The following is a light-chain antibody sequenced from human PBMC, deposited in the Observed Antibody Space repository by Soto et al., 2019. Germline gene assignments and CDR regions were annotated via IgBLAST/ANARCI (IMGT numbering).Light chain of an antibody. CDR1: QSISSW. V-gene: IGKV1-5*01. CDR3: QQYNDYVNS. J-gene: IGKJ2*01. Sequence: DIQMTQSPSTLSASVGDRVTISCRASQSISSWLAWYEQKPGMTPKLLLYDASRLESGVPSRFSGSGSGTEFTLTISSLQPDDFATYYCQQYNDYVNSFGQGTKLEMK. CDR2: DAS.